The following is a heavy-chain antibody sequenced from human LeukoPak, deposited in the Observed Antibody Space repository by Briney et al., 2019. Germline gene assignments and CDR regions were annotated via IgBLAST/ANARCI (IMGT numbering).Heavy chain of an antibody. J-gene: IGHJ4*02. CDR3: ARAGDSSGYYRIDY. D-gene: IGHD3-22*01. CDR2: INHSGGT. CDR1: GGLFSGYY. V-gene: IGHV4-34*01. Sequence: SETLTLTCAVSGGLFSGYYRSWIRQPPGKGLEWIGEINHSGGTNYNPSLKSRVTISVDTSKNQFSLKLSSVTAADTAVYYCARAGDSSGYYRIDYWGQGTLVTVSS.